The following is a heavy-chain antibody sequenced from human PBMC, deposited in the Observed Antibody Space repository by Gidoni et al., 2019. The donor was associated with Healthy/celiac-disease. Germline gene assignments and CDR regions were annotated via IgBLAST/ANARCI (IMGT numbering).Heavy chain of an antibody. CDR1: GGSFSGYY. D-gene: IGHD3-22*01. CDR2: INHSGST. Sequence: QVQLQQWGAGLLKPSETLSLTCAVYGGSFSGYYWSWIRQPPGKGLEWIGEINHSGSTNSNPSLKSRVTISVDTSKNQFSLKLSSVTAADTAVYYCARGLSRSTYYYDSSGLRGDYWGQGTLVTVSS. CDR3: ARGLSRSTYYYDSSGLRGDY. J-gene: IGHJ4*02. V-gene: IGHV4-34*01.